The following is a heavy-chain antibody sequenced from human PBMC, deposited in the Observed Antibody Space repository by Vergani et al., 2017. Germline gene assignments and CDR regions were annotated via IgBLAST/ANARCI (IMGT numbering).Heavy chain of an antibody. CDR3: ARVSSEQLPPENWFDP. CDR1: GGSFSGYY. V-gene: IGHV4-34*01. D-gene: IGHD1/OR15-1a*01. Sequence: QVQLQQWGAGLLKPSETLSLTCAVYGGSFSGYYWSWIRQPPGKGLEWIGEINHSGSTNYNPSLKSRVTISVDTSKNQFSLKLSSVTAADTAEYYCARVSSEQLPPENWFDPWGQGTLVTVSS. J-gene: IGHJ5*02. CDR2: INHSGST.